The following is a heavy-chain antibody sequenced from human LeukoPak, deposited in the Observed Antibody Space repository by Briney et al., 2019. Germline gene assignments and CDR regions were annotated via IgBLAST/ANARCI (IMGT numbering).Heavy chain of an antibody. CDR1: GYTFTSYY. Sequence: GASVKVSCKASGYTFTSYYMHWVRQAPGQGLEWMGWINPNSGGTNYAQKFQGRVTMTRDTSISTAYMELSRLRSDDTAVYYCASPALLWFGDYFDYWGQGTLVTVSS. V-gene: IGHV1-2*02. D-gene: IGHD3-10*01. J-gene: IGHJ4*02. CDR2: INPNSGGT. CDR3: ASPALLWFGDYFDY.